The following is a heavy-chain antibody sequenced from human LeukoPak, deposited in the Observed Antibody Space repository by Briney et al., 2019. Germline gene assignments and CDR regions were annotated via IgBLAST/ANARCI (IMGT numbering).Heavy chain of an antibody. Sequence: PSETLSLTCAVSGGSISSSNWWSWIRQPPKKGLEWIGEINHSESTNYNPSLKSRVTISVDTSKNQFSLKLRSVTAADTAVYYCARGHVGSYAYYYYYGMDVWGQGTTVTVSS. V-gene: IGHV4-4*02. J-gene: IGHJ6*02. CDR3: ARGHVGSYAYYYYYGMDV. D-gene: IGHD2-8*01. CDR2: INHSEST. CDR1: GGSISSSNW.